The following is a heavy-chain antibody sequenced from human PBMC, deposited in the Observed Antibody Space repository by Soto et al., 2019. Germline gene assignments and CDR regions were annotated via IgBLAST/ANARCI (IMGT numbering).Heavy chain of an antibody. Sequence: QVQLVESGGGVVQPGRSLRLSCAASGFTFSSSTMYWVRQAPGKGLEWVAIISSDGNIKYCADSVKGRFIISRDNSKNTLYLQINSLRPEDTAVYYCARGGGGKWEPWGQGTLVTVSS. CDR3: ARGGGGKWEP. D-gene: IGHD1-26*01. CDR2: ISSDGNIK. V-gene: IGHV3-30-3*01. J-gene: IGHJ4*02. CDR1: GFTFSSST.